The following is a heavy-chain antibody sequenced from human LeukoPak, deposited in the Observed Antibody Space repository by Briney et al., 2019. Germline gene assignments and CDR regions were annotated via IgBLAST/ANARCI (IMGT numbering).Heavy chain of an antibody. CDR1: GFTSSIYP. J-gene: IGHJ3*02. V-gene: IGHV3-30*04. Sequence: GRSLRLSCAASGFTSSIYPMHWVRQAPGKGLEWVAVIAYDGSYKYYADSVKGRFTISRDNSKSTLYLLMNSLRAEDTAVYYCASENDAFDIWGPGTVVTVSS. CDR2: IAYDGSYK. CDR3: ASENDAFDI.